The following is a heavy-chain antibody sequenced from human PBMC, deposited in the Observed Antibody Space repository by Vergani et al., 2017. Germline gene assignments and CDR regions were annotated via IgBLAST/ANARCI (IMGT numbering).Heavy chain of an antibody. CDR3: AKHFRGWGIDY. CDR1: GFTSSYYG. CDR2: ISYDGTQK. J-gene: IGHJ4*02. D-gene: IGHD3-16*01. Sequence: QVHLVESGGGVVQPGRSLRLSCVVSGFTSSYYGMHWVRQAPGKGLEWVAVISYDGTQKYYADSVKGRFTISSDNSKSTLYLQMNSLRTDDTATYYCAKHFRGWGIDYWGQGTQVIVSS. V-gene: IGHV3-30*18.